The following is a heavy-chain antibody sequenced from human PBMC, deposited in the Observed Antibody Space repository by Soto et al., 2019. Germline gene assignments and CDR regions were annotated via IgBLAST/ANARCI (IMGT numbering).Heavy chain of an antibody. CDR2: INHSGST. J-gene: IGHJ5*01. CDR3: ARLRAPGGIVFVVAAPQTRNCFDS. CDR1: GGSFSGYY. D-gene: IGHD2-15*01. Sequence: SETLSLTCAVYGGSFSGYYWSWIRQPPGKGLEWIGEINHSGSTNYNPSLKSRVTISVDTSKNQFSLKLSSVTAADTAVYYCARLRAPGGIVFVVAAPQTRNCFDSWGQGTLVTVSS. V-gene: IGHV4-34*01.